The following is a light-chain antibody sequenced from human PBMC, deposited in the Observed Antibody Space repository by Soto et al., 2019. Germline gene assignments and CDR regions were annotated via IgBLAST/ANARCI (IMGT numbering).Light chain of an antibody. J-gene: IGKJ1*01. V-gene: IGKV3-15*01. CDR2: GAS. CDR1: QSVSGN. Sequence: EIVMAQSPATLSVSPGERATLSCRASQSVSGNLAWYQQKPGQAPRLLIYGASTRATGIPARFSGSGSGTEFTLTISSLQSEDFAVYYCQQFNNWPPAFGQGTKVEIK. CDR3: QQFNNWPPA.